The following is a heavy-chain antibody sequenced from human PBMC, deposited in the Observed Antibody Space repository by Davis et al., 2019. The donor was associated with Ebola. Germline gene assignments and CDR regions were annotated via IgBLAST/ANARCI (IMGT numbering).Heavy chain of an antibody. CDR1: GGSISSYY. CDR3: AATIVGVDY. J-gene: IGHJ4*02. Sequence: SETLSLTCTVSGGSISSYYWSWIRQPPGKGLEWIGYIYYSGSTYYNPSLKSRITISVDTSKNQFSLKLSSVTAADTAVYYCAATIVGVDYWGQGTLVTVSS. V-gene: IGHV4-59*08. CDR2: IYYSGST. D-gene: IGHD1-26*01.